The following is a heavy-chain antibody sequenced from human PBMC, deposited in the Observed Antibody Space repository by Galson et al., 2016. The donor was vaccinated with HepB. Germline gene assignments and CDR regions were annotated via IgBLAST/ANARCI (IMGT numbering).Heavy chain of an antibody. CDR3: SRASIFPGARMVFDS. V-gene: IGHV4-4*01. D-gene: IGHD2-2*01. CDR2: IYHTGTS. CDR1: GASVNSSNW. J-gene: IGHJ5*01. Sequence: LSLTCAVSGASVNSSNWWTWVRQAPGTGLEWIGEIYHTGTSNNNPSLLSRFTMSIDNSRNHFSLNLNAVTAADTAVHSCSRASIFPGARMVFDSWGQGILVTVSS.